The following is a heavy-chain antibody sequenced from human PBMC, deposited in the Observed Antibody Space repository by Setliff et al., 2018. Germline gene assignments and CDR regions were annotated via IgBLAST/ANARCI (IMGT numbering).Heavy chain of an antibody. J-gene: IGHJ4*02. CDR3: ARGFLRYDSGTYYTY. D-gene: IGHD3-10*01. CDR2: INHSGTT. CDR1: GGTFSDYY. V-gene: IGHV4-34*01. Sequence: SETLSLTCTAYGGTFSDYYWTWIRQPPGKGLEWIGEINHSGTTNYNPSLKSRVTISVDTSKNQFSLTMSSVTAADTAVYYCARGFLRYDSGTYYTYWGQGTLVTAPQ.